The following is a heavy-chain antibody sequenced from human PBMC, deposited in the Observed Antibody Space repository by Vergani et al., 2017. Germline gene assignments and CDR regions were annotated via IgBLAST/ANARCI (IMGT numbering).Heavy chain of an antibody. CDR2: VNFVTGAA. CDR3: ARSIGDWTSGSCRPYYFDL. J-gene: IGHJ4*02. CDR1: GYIFKNYY. D-gene: IGHD2-15*01. V-gene: IGHV1-46*02. Sequence: QVQLVQSGAAVKKPGASAKVSCTASGYIFKNYYMHWLRLAPGQGFQWMGVVNFVTGAATSPQKFEGRITMTRDTSTATFYMDLSSLKYEDTAIYYCARSIGDWTSGSCRPYYFDLWGQGTLVTVSS.